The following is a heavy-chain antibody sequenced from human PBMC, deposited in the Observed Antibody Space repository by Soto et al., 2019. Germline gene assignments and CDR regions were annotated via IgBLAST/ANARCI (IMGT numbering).Heavy chain of an antibody. J-gene: IGHJ6*03. D-gene: IGHD2-2*01. CDR3: ARHTRYCSSTSCSSSQGRLGYYYYYYMDV. V-gene: IGHV4-59*08. CDR2: IYYSGST. CDR1: GGSISSYY. Sequence: SETLSLTCTVSGGSISSYYWSWIRQPPGKGLEWIGYIYYSGSTNYNPSLKSRVTISVDTSKNQFSLKLSSVTAADTAVYYCARHTRYCSSTSCSSSQGRLGYYYYYYMDVWGKGTTVTVSS.